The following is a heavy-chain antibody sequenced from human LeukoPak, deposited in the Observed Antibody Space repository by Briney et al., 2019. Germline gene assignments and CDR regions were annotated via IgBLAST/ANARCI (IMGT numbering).Heavy chain of an antibody. CDR3: ARGRTATPRDIYYYYYHGMDV. CDR1: GGSFSGYY. J-gene: IGHJ6*02. D-gene: IGHD2-21*02. Sequence: PSETLSLTCAVYGGSFSGYYWSWIRQPPGKGLEWIGEINHSGSTNYSPSLKSRVTISVDTSKNQFSLKLSSVTAADTTVYYCARGRTATPRDIYYYYYHGMDVWGQGTTVTVSS. V-gene: IGHV4-34*01. CDR2: INHSGST.